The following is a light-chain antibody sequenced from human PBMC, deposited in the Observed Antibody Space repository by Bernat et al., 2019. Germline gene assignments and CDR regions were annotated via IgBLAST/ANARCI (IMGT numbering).Light chain of an antibody. J-gene: IGKJ2*01. CDR3: QQSYSIPYT. CDR1: QSINSN. CDR2: DAS. V-gene: IGKV1-39*01. Sequence: DIQMTQSPSSLSPSVGDRVTITCQASQSINSNLNWYQEKPGKAPKVLIYDASSLQSGVPSRFSGSGSGTDFTLTISSLQPEDFATYFCQQSYSIPYTFGQGTKLAIK.